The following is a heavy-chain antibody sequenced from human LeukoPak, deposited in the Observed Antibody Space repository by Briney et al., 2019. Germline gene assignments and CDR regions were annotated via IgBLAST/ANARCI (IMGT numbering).Heavy chain of an antibody. CDR2: INKDGSST. Sequence: GGSLRPSCAASGFTFSSSWMHWVRQAPGKGLVWVSRINKDGSSTTYADSVKGRFTISRDNAENTLYLQLSSLRGEDTAVYYCARPKDSGDSVVAFDSWGQGTLVTVSS. CDR3: ARPKDSGDSVVAFDS. CDR1: GFTFSSSW. D-gene: IGHD4-17*01. J-gene: IGHJ4*02. V-gene: IGHV3-74*01.